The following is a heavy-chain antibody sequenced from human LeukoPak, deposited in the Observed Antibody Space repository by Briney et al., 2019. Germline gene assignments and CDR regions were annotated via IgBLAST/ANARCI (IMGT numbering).Heavy chain of an antibody. D-gene: IGHD3-9*01. J-gene: IGHJ6*02. CDR3: ARDGTILTGSLYYYYGMDV. V-gene: IGHV3-30-3*01. CDR1: GFTFSSYA. Sequence: GGSLRLSCAASGFTFSSYAMHWVRQAPGKGLEWVAVISYDGSNKYYADSVKGRFTISRDNSKNTLYLQMNSLRAEDTAVYYCARDGTILTGSLYYYYGMDVWGQGTTVTVSS. CDR2: ISYDGSNK.